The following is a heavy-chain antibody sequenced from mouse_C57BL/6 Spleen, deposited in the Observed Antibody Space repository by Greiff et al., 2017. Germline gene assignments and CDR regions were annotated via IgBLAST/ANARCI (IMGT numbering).Heavy chain of an antibody. CDR1: GFSLTSYG. D-gene: IGHD2-4*01. CDR3: ARGDDYDWFAY. J-gene: IGHJ3*01. Sequence: VQLQQSGPGLVQPSQSLSITCTVSGFSLTSYGVHWVRQSPGKGLEWLGVIWSGGSTDYNAAFISRLSISKDNSKSQVFFKMNSLQADDTAIYYCARGDDYDWFAYWGQGTLVTVSA. V-gene: IGHV2-2*01. CDR2: IWSGGST.